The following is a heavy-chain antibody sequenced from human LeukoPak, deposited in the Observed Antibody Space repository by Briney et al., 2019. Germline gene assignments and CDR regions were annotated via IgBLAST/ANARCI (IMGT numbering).Heavy chain of an antibody. CDR1: GFTFSTYA. CDR2: ISGSGDTA. V-gene: IGHV3-23*01. CDR3: AKARGDYGRPFDY. J-gene: IGHJ4*02. Sequence: GGSLRLSCAASGFTFSTYAMSWVRQAPGKGLEWVSVISGSGDTAYYADSVKGRFAISRDNSKSTLSLQMNSLRAEDTAVYYCAKARGDYGRPFDYWGQGTLVTVSS. D-gene: IGHD4/OR15-4a*01.